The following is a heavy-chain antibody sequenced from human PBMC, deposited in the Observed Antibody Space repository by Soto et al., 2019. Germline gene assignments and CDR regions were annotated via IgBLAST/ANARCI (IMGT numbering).Heavy chain of an antibody. Sequence: GGSLRLSCAASGFTFDDYAMHWVRQAPGKGLEWVSGISWNSGSIGYADSVKGRFTVSRDNAKNSLYLQMNSLRAEDTALYYCAKDKANGWLRFRYYFDYWGQGTLVTVSS. CDR3: AKDKANGWLRFRYYFDY. D-gene: IGHD5-12*01. CDR1: GFTFDDYA. J-gene: IGHJ4*02. V-gene: IGHV3-9*01. CDR2: ISWNSGSI.